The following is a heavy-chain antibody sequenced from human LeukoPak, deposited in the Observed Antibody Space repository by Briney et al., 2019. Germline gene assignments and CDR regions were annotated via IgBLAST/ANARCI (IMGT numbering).Heavy chain of an antibody. Sequence: GGSLRLSCAASGFTFSSYEINWVRQAPGKGLEWVSYISSSGNTIYYADSVKGRFTISRDNAKNSLYLQMNSLRAEDTAVYYYASTNWGVNDAFDIWGQGTMVTVSS. J-gene: IGHJ3*02. D-gene: IGHD7-27*01. CDR3: ASTNWGVNDAFDI. CDR2: ISSSGNTI. V-gene: IGHV3-48*03. CDR1: GFTFSSYE.